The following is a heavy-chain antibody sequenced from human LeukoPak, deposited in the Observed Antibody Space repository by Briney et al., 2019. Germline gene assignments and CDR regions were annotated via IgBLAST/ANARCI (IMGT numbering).Heavy chain of an antibody. J-gene: IGHJ3*02. CDR3: TTGSWYAFDI. CDR2: IWYDGSNK. V-gene: IGHV3-33*01. D-gene: IGHD6-13*01. Sequence: GGSLRLSCAASGFTFSSYGMHWVRQAPGKGLEWVAVIWYDGSNKYYADSVKGRFTISRDNSKNTLYLQMNSLKTEDTAVYYCTTGSWYAFDIWGQGTMVTVSS. CDR1: GFTFSSYG.